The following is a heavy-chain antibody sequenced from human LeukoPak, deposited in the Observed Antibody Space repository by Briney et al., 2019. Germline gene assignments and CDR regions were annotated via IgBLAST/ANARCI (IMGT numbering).Heavy chain of an antibody. V-gene: IGHV3-21*01. Sequence: GGSLRLSCAASGFTFSSYWMHWVRQAPGKGLEWVSSISTSSSYIYYADSVKGRFTISRDNAKNSLYLQMNSLRAEDTAVYYCARVDPGSYLMFYYVDFWGQGTLVTVSS. CDR3: ARVDPGSYLMFYYVDF. J-gene: IGHJ4*02. D-gene: IGHD3-10*01. CDR1: GFTFSSYW. CDR2: ISTSSSYI.